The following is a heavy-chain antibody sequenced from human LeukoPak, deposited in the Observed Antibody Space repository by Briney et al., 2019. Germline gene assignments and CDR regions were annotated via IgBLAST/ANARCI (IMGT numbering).Heavy chain of an antibody. V-gene: IGHV3-74*01. D-gene: IGHD5-12*01. CDR3: ARDSGYEPGYYYYMDV. CDR2: INSDGSRT. Sequence: GGSLRLSCAASGFTFSSYWMHWVRQAPGKGLVWVSRINSDGSRTSYADSVKGRFTISRDNAKNTLYLQMNSLSAEDTAVYYCARDSGYEPGYYYYMDVWGKGTTVTVSS. J-gene: IGHJ6*03. CDR1: GFTFSSYW.